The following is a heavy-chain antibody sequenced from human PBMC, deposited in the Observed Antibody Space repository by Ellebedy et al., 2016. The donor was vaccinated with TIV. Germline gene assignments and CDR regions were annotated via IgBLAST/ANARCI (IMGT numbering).Heavy chain of an antibody. CDR1: GFTFSSYS. D-gene: IGHD1-26*01. J-gene: IGHJ4*02. V-gene: IGHV3-48*02. CDR2: VRSSFNSI. Sequence: GGSLRLXCAASGFTFSSYSMNWVRQAPGKGLEWVAFVRSSFNSISYADSVKGRFTISRDDAENSLFLQMNSLRDEDTAVYYCARGGAGFDSMNRELSFDSWGQGTLVIVSS. CDR3: ARGGAGFDSMNRELSFDS.